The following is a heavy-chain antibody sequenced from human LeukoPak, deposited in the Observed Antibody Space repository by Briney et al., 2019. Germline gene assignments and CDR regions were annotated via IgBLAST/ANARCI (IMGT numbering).Heavy chain of an antibody. CDR2: IYYSGST. V-gene: IGHV4-30-4*07. D-gene: IGHD3-10*01. CDR3: ARGTYYYGSGSSTNLGY. CDR1: GGSISSGGYS. Sequence: SEILSLTCAVSGGSISSGGYSWSWIRQPPGKGLEWIGYIYYSGSTYYNPSLKSRVTISVDTSKNQFSLKLSSVTAADTAVYYCARGTYYYGSGSSTNLGYWGQGTLVTVSS. J-gene: IGHJ4*02.